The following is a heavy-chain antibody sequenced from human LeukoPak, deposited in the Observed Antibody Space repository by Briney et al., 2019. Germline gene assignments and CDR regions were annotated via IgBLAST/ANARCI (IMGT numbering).Heavy chain of an antibody. J-gene: IGHJ3*02. D-gene: IGHD4-17*01. CDR2: IYYSGST. Sequence: SETLSLTCTVSGGSISSYYWSWVRQPPGEGLEWIGYIYYSGSTNYNPSLESRVTISVDTSKNQFSLNLNSMTAADTAVYFCARTYGEDALYMWGKGTMVTVSS. CDR3: ARTYGEDALYM. CDR1: GGSISSYY. V-gene: IGHV4-59*01.